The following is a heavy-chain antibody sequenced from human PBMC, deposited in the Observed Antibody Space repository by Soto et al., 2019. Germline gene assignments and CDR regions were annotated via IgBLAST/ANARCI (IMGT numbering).Heavy chain of an antibody. Sequence: EVQLVESGGGVVQPGWSLRLSCEASGFTFNNYAMNWVRQAPGKGLEWVSYTNSYGTSIYDADSVKGRFTISRDNARSSLYLQMNGVRDEDTAVYYCVRENYGDAFDCWGQGTLVTVSS. CDR1: GFTFNNYA. D-gene: IGHD4-17*01. J-gene: IGHJ4*02. CDR3: VRENYGDAFDC. CDR2: TNSYGTSI. V-gene: IGHV3-48*03.